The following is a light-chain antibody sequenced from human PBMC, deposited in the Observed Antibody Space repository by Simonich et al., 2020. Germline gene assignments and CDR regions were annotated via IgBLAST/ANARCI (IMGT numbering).Light chain of an antibody. Sequence: DIVMTQSPDSLAVSLGERATINSKSRQSVLYSSNNKNYLAWYKQKPGQPPKLLIYWASTRESGVPARFSGSGSGTDFTLTISSLQAEDVAVYYCQQYYSTPWTFGQGTKVEIK. CDR2: WAS. CDR1: QSVLYSSNNKNY. CDR3: QQYYSTPWT. V-gene: IGKV4-1*01. J-gene: IGKJ1*01.